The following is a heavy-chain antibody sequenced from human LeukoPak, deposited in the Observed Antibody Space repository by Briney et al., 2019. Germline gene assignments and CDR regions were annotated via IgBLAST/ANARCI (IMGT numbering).Heavy chain of an antibody. CDR1: GFTFSSYS. J-gene: IGHJ5*02. D-gene: IGHD2-2*01. CDR3: ARVPIIVVVPAAANWFDP. V-gene: IGHV3-21*01. CDR2: ISSSSSYI. Sequence: GGSLRLSCAASGFTFSSYSMNWVRQAPGKGLEWVSCISSSSSYIYYADSVKGRFTISRDNAKNSLYLQMNSLRAEDTAVYYCARVPIIVVVPAAANWFDPWGQGTLVTVSS.